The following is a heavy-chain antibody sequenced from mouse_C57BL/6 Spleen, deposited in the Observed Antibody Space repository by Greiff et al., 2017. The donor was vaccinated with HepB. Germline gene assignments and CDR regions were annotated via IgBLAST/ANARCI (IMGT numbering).Heavy chain of an antibody. J-gene: IGHJ2*01. Sequence: QVQLQQSGAELVKPGASVKLSCKASGYTFTEYTIHWVKQRSGQGLEWIGWFYPGSGSIKYNEKFKDKATLTADKSSSTVYMELSRLTSEDSAVYFCARHEERGNWDGGYFDYWGQGTTLTVSS. D-gene: IGHD4-1*01. V-gene: IGHV1-62-2*01. CDR3: ARHEERGNWDGGYFDY. CDR2: FYPGSGSI. CDR1: GYTFTEYT.